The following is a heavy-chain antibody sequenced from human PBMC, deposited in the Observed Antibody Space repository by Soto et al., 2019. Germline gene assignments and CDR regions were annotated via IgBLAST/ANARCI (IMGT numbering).Heavy chain of an antibody. V-gene: IGHV3-30*18. CDR3: AKDLMITFGGVIVPLDY. D-gene: IGHD3-16*02. J-gene: IGHJ4*02. CDR1: VFTFSSYG. CDR2: ISYDGSNK. Sequence: WWSLRLSCSASVFTFSSYGMHWFRQAPGKGLEWVAVISYDGSNKYYADSVKGRFTISRDNSKNTLYLQMNSLRAEDTAVYYCAKDLMITFGGVIVPLDYWGQGTLVTVSS.